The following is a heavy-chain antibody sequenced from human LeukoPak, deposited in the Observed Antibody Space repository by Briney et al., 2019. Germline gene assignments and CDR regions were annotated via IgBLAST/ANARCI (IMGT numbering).Heavy chain of an antibody. V-gene: IGHV4-4*07. J-gene: IGHJ5*02. CDR1: GGSISSYY. CDR2: IYTSGST. CDR3: ARAVVPAADNWFDP. D-gene: IGHD2-2*01. Sequence: PSETLSLTCTVSGGSISSYYWSWIRQPAGKGLGWIGRIYTSGSTNYNPSLKSRVTMSVDTSKNQFSLKLSSVTAADTAVYYCARAVVPAADNWFDPWGQGTLVTVSS.